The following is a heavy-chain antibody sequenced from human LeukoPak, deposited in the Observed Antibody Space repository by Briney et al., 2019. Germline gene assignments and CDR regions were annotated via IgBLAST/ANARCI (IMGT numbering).Heavy chain of an antibody. CDR3: ARDLSWSIDY. J-gene: IGHJ4*02. CDR2: INPNSGGT. Sequence: ASVKVSFKASGYTFIDYYMHWVRQAPGQGLEWMGWINPNSGGTNYAQKFQGRVTMTRDTSISTAHMELSRLRSDDTAVYFCARDLSWSIDYWGQGTLVTVSS. V-gene: IGHV1-2*02. CDR1: GYTFIDYY. D-gene: IGHD6-13*01.